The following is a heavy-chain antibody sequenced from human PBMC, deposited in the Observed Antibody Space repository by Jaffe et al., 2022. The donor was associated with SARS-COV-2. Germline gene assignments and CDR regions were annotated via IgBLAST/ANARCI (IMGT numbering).Heavy chain of an antibody. J-gene: IGHJ5*02. Sequence: QVQLVESGGGVVQPGRSLGLSCAASGFIFSGYGMHWVRQAPGKGLEWVAVIWYDGSNKFYADSVKGRFTISRDNSKNTLYLQMNSLRAEDTAVYYCARESRSNTIFGAALGAWGQGTLVTVSS. CDR2: IWYDGSNK. CDR3: ARESRSNTIFGAALGA. D-gene: IGHD3-3*01. CDR1: GFIFSGYG. V-gene: IGHV3-33*01.